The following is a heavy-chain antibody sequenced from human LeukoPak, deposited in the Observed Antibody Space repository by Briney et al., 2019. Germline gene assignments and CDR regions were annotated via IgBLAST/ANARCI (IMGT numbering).Heavy chain of an antibody. CDR3: ARDGDLDYSDSR. D-gene: IGHD4/OR15-4a*01. Sequence: PGGSLRLSCATSGFIFSDYYMSWIRQAPGKGLGWVSYISSSGSTIYYADSVKGRFTISRDNAKNSLYLQMNSLRAEDTAVYYCARDGDLDYSDSRWGQGTLVTVSS. CDR2: ISSSGSTI. J-gene: IGHJ4*02. V-gene: IGHV3-11*04. CDR1: GFIFSDYY.